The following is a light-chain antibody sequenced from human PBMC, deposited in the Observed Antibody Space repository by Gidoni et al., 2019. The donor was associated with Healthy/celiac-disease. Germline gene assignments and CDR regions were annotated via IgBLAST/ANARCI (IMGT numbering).Light chain of an antibody. V-gene: IGKV3-15*01. CDR1: QSVSSN. CDR2: GAS. Sequence: IVITQSPATLSVSPGERAVLSCRASQSVSSNLAWYQQKPGQDPRLLIYGASTRATGIPARFSGSGSGTEVTLTISSLQSEDFAVYYCQQYNNWPPLTFGGGTKVEIK. J-gene: IGKJ4*01. CDR3: QQYNNWPPLT.